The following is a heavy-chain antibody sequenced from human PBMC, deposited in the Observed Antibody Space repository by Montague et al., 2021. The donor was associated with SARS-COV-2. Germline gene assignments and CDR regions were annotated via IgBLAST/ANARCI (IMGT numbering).Heavy chain of an antibody. CDR2: LQLEKKRQN. D-gene: IGHD4-17*01. J-gene: IGHJ6*02. V-gene: IGHV6-1*01. Sequence: CAISGDSVVELRRRSEEHTSELQSRFELVGRLQLEKKRQNDYAVSVRSRITINPDTSKNQSYLHLNSVTPEDTAVYYCARGTLRFGMDVWGQGTTVTVSS. CDR3: ARGTLRFGMDV. CDR1: GDSVVELRRR.